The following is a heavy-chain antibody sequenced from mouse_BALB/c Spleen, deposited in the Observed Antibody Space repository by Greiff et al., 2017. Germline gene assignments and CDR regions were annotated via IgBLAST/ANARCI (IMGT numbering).Heavy chain of an antibody. Sequence: EVQLVESGGGLVKPGGSLKLSCAASGFTFSSYAMSWVRQTPEKRLEWVASISSGGSTYYPDSVKGRFTISRDNARNILYLQMSSLRSEDTAMYYCARGPLYDGPFAYWGQGTLVTVSA. D-gene: IGHD2-3*01. CDR3: ARGPLYDGPFAY. CDR2: ISSGGST. J-gene: IGHJ3*01. CDR1: GFTFSSYA. V-gene: IGHV5-6-5*01.